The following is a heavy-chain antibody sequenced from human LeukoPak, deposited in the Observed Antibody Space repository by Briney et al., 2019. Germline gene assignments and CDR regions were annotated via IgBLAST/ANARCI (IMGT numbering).Heavy chain of an antibody. V-gene: IGHV3-23*01. CDR2: IDARSGNT. CDR3: TKEPELQPSGHWFDP. J-gene: IGHJ5*02. Sequence: GSLRLSCAASRFTFTRHAMSWVRQAPGKGLEWVSGIDARSGNTYYADSVQGRFTMSRDNSQDKLFLQMSSLRDEDTAIYYCTKEPELQPSGHWFDPWGQGTLVTVCS. CDR1: RFTFTRHA. D-gene: IGHD4-23*01.